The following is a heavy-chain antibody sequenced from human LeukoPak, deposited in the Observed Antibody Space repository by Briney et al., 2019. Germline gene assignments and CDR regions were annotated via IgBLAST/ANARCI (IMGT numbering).Heavy chain of an antibody. D-gene: IGHD2-2*01. J-gene: IGHJ6*03. V-gene: IGHV3-48*01. CDR1: GFTFSSYS. CDR3: AREGPSTTYYMDV. CDR2: ISSSSSTI. Sequence: GGSLRLSCAASGFTFSSYSMNWVRQAPGKGLEWVSYISSSSSTIYYADSVKGRFTISRDNAKNSLYLQMNSLRAEDTAVYYCAREGPSTTYYMDVWGKGTTVTVSS.